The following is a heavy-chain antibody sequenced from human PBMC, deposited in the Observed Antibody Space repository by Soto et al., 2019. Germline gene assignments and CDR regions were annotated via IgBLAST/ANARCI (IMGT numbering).Heavy chain of an antibody. Sequence: PSETLSLTCTVSGGSIHNNYYYWGWVRQPPGKGLEWVASISYSGTTYYNPSLKSRVTESVDTSKNQFSLKLTSVTAEDTAVYYFASLSGAGTEVLDYWGQRTPVTVSS. CDR2: ISYSGTT. V-gene: IGHV4-39*07. CDR3: ASLSGAGTEVLDY. D-gene: IGHD6-19*01. J-gene: IGHJ4*02. CDR1: GGSIHNNYYY.